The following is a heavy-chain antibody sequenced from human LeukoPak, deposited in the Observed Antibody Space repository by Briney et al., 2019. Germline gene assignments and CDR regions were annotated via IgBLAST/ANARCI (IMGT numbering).Heavy chain of an antibody. CDR3: ARDFGLTGKVDY. V-gene: IGHV3-11*06. CDR1: GFTFSDYY. Sequence: GGSLRLSCAASGFTFSDYYMSWIRQAPGKGLEWVSYISSSDTYTNYADSVKGRFTISRDNAKNSLYLQMNSLRAEDTAVYYCARDFGLTGKVDYWGQGTLVTVSS. CDR2: ISSSDTYT. D-gene: IGHD1-20*01. J-gene: IGHJ4*02.